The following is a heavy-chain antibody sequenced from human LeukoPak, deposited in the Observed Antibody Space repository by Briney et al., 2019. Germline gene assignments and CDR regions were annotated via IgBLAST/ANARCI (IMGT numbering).Heavy chain of an antibody. D-gene: IGHD3-3*01. V-gene: IGHV3-74*01. CDR3: AKSRSDVVDY. Sequence: PGGSLRLSCAGSGWMHWVRQAPGKGLVWVSGINGLGTATYYADSVKGRFTISRDNSKNTLYLQMNSLRAEDTAVYYCAKSRSDVVDYWGQGTLVTVSS. CDR1: GW. J-gene: IGHJ4*02. CDR2: INGLGTAT.